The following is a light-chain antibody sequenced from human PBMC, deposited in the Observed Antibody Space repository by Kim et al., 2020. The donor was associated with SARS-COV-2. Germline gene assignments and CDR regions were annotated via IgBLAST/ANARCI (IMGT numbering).Light chain of an antibody. CDR2: AAS. CDR1: QSVPSNY. J-gene: IGKJ4*01. Sequence: ENVLTQSPGTLSLSPGERATLSCRASQSVPSNYVAWYQQKPGQAPRLLIHAASTRATGIPDRFSGSGSGTDFTLTISRLEPEDFAVYYCQQYGYSSTFGGGTKVEIK. V-gene: IGKV3-20*01. CDR3: QQYGYSST.